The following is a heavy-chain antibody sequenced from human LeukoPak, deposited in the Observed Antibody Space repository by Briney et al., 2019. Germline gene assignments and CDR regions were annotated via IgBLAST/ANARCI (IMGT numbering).Heavy chain of an antibody. CDR3: ARAYKDRSLAGKKEFFQH. Sequence: GRSLRLSCAASGFTFDNYAMNWVRQVPGKGLEWISLISWNSGTIGYADSVKGRFSISRDNANNFLYLQMNSLRAEDTALYYCARAYKDRSLAGKKEFFQHWGQGTLVTVSS. CDR2: ISWNSGTI. CDR1: GFTFDNYA. D-gene: IGHD6-19*01. J-gene: IGHJ1*01. V-gene: IGHV3-9*01.